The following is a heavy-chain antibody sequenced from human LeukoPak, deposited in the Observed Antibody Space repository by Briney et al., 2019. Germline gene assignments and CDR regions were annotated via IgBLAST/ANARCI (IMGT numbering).Heavy chain of an antibody. J-gene: IGHJ3*02. D-gene: IGHD2-15*01. V-gene: IGHV3-53*01. Sequence: GGSLRLSCAASGFTVSSNYMSWVRQAPGKGLEWVSVIYSGGSTYYADSVKGRFTISRDNSKNTLYLQMNSLRVEDTAVYYCAREIYCSASSCTGDVFDIWGQGTVVTVSS. CDR1: GFTVSSNY. CDR3: AREIYCSASSCTGDVFDI. CDR2: IYSGGST.